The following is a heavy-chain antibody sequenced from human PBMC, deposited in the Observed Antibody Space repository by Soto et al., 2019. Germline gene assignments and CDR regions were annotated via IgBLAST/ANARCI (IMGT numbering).Heavy chain of an antibody. V-gene: IGHV1-3*05. J-gene: IGHJ4*02. Sequence: QVQLVQSGAEEKKPGASVKVSCKASGYTFTSYAMHWVRQAPGQRLEWMGWINAGNGNTKYSRKFQGRVTITSETSASTAYMELSSLRSEETAVYYCARAPGGSRSFVDYWGQGTMVTVSS. CDR2: INAGNGNT. CDR3: ARAPGGSRSFVDY. CDR1: GYTFTSYA. D-gene: IGHD2-15*01.